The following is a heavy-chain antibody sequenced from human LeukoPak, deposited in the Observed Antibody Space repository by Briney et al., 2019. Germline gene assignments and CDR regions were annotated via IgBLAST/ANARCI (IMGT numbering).Heavy chain of an antibody. CDR3: ARDYLKVVVAGTAPSAGHMDY. CDR2: ISGRDDSA. V-gene: IGHV3-23*01. CDR1: GFTFSSYA. J-gene: IGHJ4*02. D-gene: IGHD2-15*01. Sequence: GGSLRLSCGASGFTFSSYAMSWVRQAPGKGLEWVSTISGRDDSAYYADSVKGRFTISRDNSKNTLYLQVNSLRAEDTAVYYCARDYLKVVVAGTAPSAGHMDYWGQGTLVTVSS.